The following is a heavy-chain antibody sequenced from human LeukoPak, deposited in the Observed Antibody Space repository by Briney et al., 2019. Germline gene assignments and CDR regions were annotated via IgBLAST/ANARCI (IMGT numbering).Heavy chain of an antibody. Sequence: GGSLRLSCAASGFTFSSYCMHWVRQVPGKGLQWVSYISASGDTIYYSDSVKGRFTISRDNVKNSLYLQMNSLRAEDTAVYYCARGRDSSSSYPGYWGQGTLVTVSS. CDR1: GFTFSSYC. V-gene: IGHV3-48*01. CDR3: ARGRDSSSSYPGY. CDR2: ISASGDTI. J-gene: IGHJ4*02. D-gene: IGHD6-6*01.